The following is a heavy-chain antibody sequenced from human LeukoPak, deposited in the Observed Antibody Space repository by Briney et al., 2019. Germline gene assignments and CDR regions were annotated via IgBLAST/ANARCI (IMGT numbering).Heavy chain of an antibody. Sequence: SETLSLTCTVSGGSISSSSYYWGWIRQPPGKGLGWIGSIYYSGSTYYNPSLKSRVTISVDTSKNQFSLKLSSVTAADTAVYYCAREWTAAAGNFFDYWGQGTLVTVSS. CDR2: IYYSGST. CDR3: AREWTAAAGNFFDY. J-gene: IGHJ4*02. V-gene: IGHV4-39*07. CDR1: GGSISSSSYY. D-gene: IGHD6-13*01.